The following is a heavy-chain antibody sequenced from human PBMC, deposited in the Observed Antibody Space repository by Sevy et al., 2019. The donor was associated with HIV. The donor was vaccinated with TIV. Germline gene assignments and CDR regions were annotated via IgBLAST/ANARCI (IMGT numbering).Heavy chain of an antibody. V-gene: IGHV4-39*01. CDR1: GASISSSSYY. J-gene: IGHJ4*02. CDR3: ARHGGVPIAAAGFFDY. Sequence: SETLSLTCTVSGASISSSSYYWGWIRQPPGKGLEWIGSIYYSGSTYYNPSLKSRVTISVDTSKNQFSLKLSSVTAADTAVYYCARHGGVPIAAAGFFDYWGQGTLVTVSS. D-gene: IGHD6-13*01. CDR2: IYYSGST.